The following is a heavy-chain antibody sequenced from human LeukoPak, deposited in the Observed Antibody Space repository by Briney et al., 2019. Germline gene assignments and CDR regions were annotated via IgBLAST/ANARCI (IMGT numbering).Heavy chain of an antibody. CDR2: ISGSGGTT. J-gene: IGHJ4*02. CDR3: AKSGQFDY. CDR1: GFTFSSNA. V-gene: IGHV3-23*01. Sequence: PGGSLRLSCAASGFTFSSNAMSWVRQAPGKGLEWVSSISGSGGTTWYADSVKGRFTISRDSSKNTLYLQLNSLRAEDTAVYYCAKSGQFDYWGQGTLVTVSS. D-gene: IGHD3-10*01.